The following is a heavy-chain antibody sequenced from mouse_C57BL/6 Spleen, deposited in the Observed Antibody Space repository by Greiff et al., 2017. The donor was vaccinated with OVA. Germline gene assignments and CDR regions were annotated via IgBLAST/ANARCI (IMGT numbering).Heavy chain of an antibody. CDR2: IWSGGST. CDR3: ARENYDYDKAMDY. V-gene: IGHV2-2*01. J-gene: IGHJ4*01. Sequence: QVQLKESGPGLVQPSQSLSITCTVSGFSLTSYGVHWVRQSPGKGLEWLGVIWSGGSTDYNAAFISRLSISKDNSKSQVFFKMNSLQADDTAIYYCARENYDYDKAMDYWGQGTSVTVSS. D-gene: IGHD2-4*01. CDR1: GFSLTSYG.